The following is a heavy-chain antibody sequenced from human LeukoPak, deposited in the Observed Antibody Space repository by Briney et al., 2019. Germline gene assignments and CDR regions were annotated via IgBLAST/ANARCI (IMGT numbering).Heavy chain of an antibody. CDR1: GFPFSSYA. D-gene: IGHD2-15*01. Sequence: PGGSLRLSCAASGFPFSSYAMSWVRQAPGKGLEWVSVISDSGGRTYSAASVKGRSTISRDNSKDTLYLQMNSLRAEDTAVYYCARTYCIGSSCPGVFEYWGQGTLVTVSS. V-gene: IGHV3-23*01. J-gene: IGHJ4*02. CDR2: ISDSGGRT. CDR3: ARTYCIGSSCPGVFEY.